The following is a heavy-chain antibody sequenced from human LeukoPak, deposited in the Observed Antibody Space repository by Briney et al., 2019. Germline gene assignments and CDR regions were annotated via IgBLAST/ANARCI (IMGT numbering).Heavy chain of an antibody. Sequence: ASAKVSCKASGYTFTGYYMHWVRQAPGQGLEWMGWINPNSGGTNYAQKFQGGVTMTRDTSISTAYMELSRLRSDDTAVYYCARSFFHANWFDPWGQGTLVTVSS. CDR1: GYTFTGYY. J-gene: IGHJ5*02. CDR3: ARSFFHANWFDP. V-gene: IGHV1-2*02. D-gene: IGHD3-10*01. CDR2: INPNSGGT.